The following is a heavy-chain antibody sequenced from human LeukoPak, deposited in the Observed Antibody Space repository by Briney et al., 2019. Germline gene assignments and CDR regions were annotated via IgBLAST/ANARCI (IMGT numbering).Heavy chain of an antibody. V-gene: IGHV1-46*01. Sequence: ASVTVSCKASGYTFTGYYMHWVRQAPGQGLEWMGIINPSGGSTSYAQKFQGRVTMTRDTSTSTVYMELSSLRSEDTAVYYCARAPHTGGGPRRLDYWGQGTLVTVSS. D-gene: IGHD2-15*01. CDR2: INPSGGST. CDR3: ARAPHTGGGPRRLDY. CDR1: GYTFTGYY. J-gene: IGHJ4*02.